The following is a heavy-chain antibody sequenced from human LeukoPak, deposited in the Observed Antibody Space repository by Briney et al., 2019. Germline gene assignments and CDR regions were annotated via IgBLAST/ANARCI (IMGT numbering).Heavy chain of an antibody. CDR2: IYHSGST. V-gene: IGHV4-30-2*01. Sequence: PSQTLSLTCAVSGGSISSGGYSWSWIRQPPGKGLEWIGYIYHSGSTYYNPSLKSRVTISVDTSKNQFSLKLSSVTAADTAVYYCARVDRGGLRKGEWLVRGYYYYYMDVWGKGTTVTVSS. CDR3: ARVDRGGLRKGEWLVRGYYYYYMDV. D-gene: IGHD6-19*01. CDR1: GGSISSGGYS. J-gene: IGHJ6*03.